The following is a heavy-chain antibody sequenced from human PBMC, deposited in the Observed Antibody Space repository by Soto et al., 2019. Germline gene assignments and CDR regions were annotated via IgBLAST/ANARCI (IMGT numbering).Heavy chain of an antibody. CDR2: INAGNGNT. V-gene: IGHV1-3*01. D-gene: IGHD6-13*01. Sequence: ASVKVSCKASGYTFTSYAMHWVRQAPGQRLEWMGWINAGNGNTKYSQKFQGGVTITRDTSASTAYMELSSLRSEDTAVYYCARRQQLVRGDAFDIWGQGTMVTVSS. CDR1: GYTFTSYA. CDR3: ARRQQLVRGDAFDI. J-gene: IGHJ3*02.